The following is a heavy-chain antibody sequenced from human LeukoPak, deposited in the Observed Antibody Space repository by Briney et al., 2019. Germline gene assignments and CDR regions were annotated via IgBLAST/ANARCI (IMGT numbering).Heavy chain of an antibody. Sequence: TSETLSLTCTVSGGSISSYYWSWIRQPPGKGLEWIGSIDYSGSTNYNPSLKSRVTISVDTPKNQFSLKLSSVTAADTALFYCARGTDSSGYDAFDIWGQGTMVTVSS. CDR2: IDYSGST. J-gene: IGHJ3*02. CDR3: ARGTDSSGYDAFDI. V-gene: IGHV4-59*01. D-gene: IGHD3-22*01. CDR1: GGSISSYY.